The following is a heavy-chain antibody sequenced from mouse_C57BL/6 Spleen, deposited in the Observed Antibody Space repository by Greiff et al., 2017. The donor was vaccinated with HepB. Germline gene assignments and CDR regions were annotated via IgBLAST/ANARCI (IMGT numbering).Heavy chain of an antibody. D-gene: IGHD1-1*01. CDR2: IYPGSGNT. J-gene: IGHJ3*01. CDR1: GYTFTDYY. V-gene: IGHV1-76*01. Sequence: VNVVESGAELVRPGASVKLSCKASGYTFTDYYINWVKQRPGQGLEWIARIYPGSGNTYYNEKFKGKATLTAEKSSSTAYMQLSSLTSEDSAVYFCARSGYYGSSPAWFAYWGQGTLVTVSA. CDR3: ARSGYYGSSPAWFAY.